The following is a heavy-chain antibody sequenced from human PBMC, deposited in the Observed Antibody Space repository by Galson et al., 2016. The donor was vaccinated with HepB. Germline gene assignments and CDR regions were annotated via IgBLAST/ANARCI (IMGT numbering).Heavy chain of an antibody. V-gene: IGHV1-18*01. CDR3: ARMKLRDDYSWGSYRSSGYYAMDV. CDR1: GYTFTSYG. CDR2: ISAYNGKT. J-gene: IGHJ6*04. Sequence: SVKVSCKASGYTFTSYGFNWVRQAPGQGLEWMGWISAYNGKTTYAQKLQGRVTMTTDTSTNTAYMELRSLEPDDTAIYYCARMKLRDDYSWGSYRSSGYYAMDVGGKGTTVTVSS. D-gene: IGHD3-16*02.